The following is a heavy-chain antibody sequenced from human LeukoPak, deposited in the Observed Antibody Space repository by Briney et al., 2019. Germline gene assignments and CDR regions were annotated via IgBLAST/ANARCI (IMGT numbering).Heavy chain of an antibody. CDR3: ARVEPGLTGSGYSYGSPDY. J-gene: IGHJ4*02. D-gene: IGHD5-18*01. V-gene: IGHV4-30-4*01. CDR1: GGSISSGDYY. CDR2: IYYSGST. Sequence: PSETLSLTCTVSGGSISSGDYYWSWIRQPPGKGLEWIGYIYYSGSTYYNPSLKSRVTISVDTSKNQFSLKLSSVTAADTAVYYCARVEPGLTGSGYSYGSPDYWGQGTLVTVSS.